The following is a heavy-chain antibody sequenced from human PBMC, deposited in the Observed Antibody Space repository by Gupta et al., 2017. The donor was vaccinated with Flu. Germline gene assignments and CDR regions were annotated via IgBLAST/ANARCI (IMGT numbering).Heavy chain of an antibody. J-gene: IGHJ5*01. V-gene: IGHV3-21*01. D-gene: IGHD3-22*01. CDR1: GFTFSSFS. CDR2: MSGRGDHI. Sequence: EVHLEESGGGLVKPGGSLRLSCVTSGFTFSSFSMNWVRHVPGKGLEWVSCMSGRGDHIFYADSVRGRVTSSRDNAMNSVYLHSNYVTAEDTAVYYWARVHPDSLDPTLYYLDWFDSWVQGTLVTVSS. CDR3: ARVHPDSLDPTLYYLDWFDS.